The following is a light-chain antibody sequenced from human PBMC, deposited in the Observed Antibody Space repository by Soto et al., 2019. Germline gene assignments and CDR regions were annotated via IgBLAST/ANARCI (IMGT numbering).Light chain of an antibody. CDR2: AES. Sequence: DIQMTQSPSSLSASVGDRITITCRASQSISRFLNWYLQKPGKPPKFLIHAESSLQSRVPSRFSCSGSGTDFTLTISSLQPEDFATYYCQQSFTTPRTFGQGTKV. CDR3: QQSFTTPRT. CDR1: QSISRF. J-gene: IGKJ1*01. V-gene: IGKV1-39*01.